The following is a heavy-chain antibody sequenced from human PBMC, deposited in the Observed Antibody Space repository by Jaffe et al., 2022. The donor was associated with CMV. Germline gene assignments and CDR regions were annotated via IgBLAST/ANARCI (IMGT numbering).Heavy chain of an antibody. Sequence: QVQLVESGGGVVQPGRSLRLSCAASGFTFSSYGMHWVRQAPGKGLEWVAVIWYDGSNKYYADSVKGRFTISRDNSKNTLYLQMNSLRAEDTAVYYCAREGPGGRLQFDYWGQGTLVTVSS. CDR3: AREGPGGRLQFDY. J-gene: IGHJ4*02. D-gene: IGHD6-25*01. V-gene: IGHV3-33*01. CDR1: GFTFSSYG. CDR2: IWYDGSNK.